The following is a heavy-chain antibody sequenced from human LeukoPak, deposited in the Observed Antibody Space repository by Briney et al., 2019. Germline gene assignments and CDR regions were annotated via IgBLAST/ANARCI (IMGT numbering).Heavy chain of an antibody. V-gene: IGHV3-21*01. D-gene: IGHD1-14*01. CDR3: ARDRREPFDYYYYMDV. CDR1: GFTFSSYS. CDR2: ISSSSSYI. J-gene: IGHJ6*03. Sequence: GGSLRLSCAASGFTFSSYSMNWVRQAPGKGLEWVSSISSSSSYIYYADSVKGRFTISRDNAKNSLYLQMNSLRAEDTAVYYCARDRREPFDYYYYMDVWGKGTTVTVSS.